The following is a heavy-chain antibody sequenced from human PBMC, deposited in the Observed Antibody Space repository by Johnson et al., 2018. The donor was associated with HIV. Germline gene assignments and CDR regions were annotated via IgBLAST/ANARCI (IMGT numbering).Heavy chain of an antibody. CDR3: AKDRDSSSPNDAFDI. J-gene: IGHJ3*02. V-gene: IGHV3-15*01. Sequence: VQLVESGGGLVKPGGSLRLSCAASGFTFSNAWMSWVRQAPGKGLEWVGRIKSKTDGGTTDYAAPVKGRFTISRDDSKNTLYLQMNSLKTEDTAVYYCAKDRDSSSPNDAFDIWGQGTMVTVSS. CDR1: GFTFSNAW. CDR2: IKSKTDGGTT. D-gene: IGHD6-6*01.